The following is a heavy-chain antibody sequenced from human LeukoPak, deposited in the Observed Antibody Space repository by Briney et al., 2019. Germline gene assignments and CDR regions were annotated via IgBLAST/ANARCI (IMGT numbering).Heavy chain of an antibody. Sequence: SGTLSLTCTVSGYSISSGYYWGWIRQPPGKGLEWIGSIYHSGSTYYNPSLKSRVTISVDTSKNQFSLKLSSVTAADTAVYYCARVGAVAGPSAAFDIWGQGTMVTVSS. CDR3: ARVGAVAGPSAAFDI. CDR1: GYSISSGYY. J-gene: IGHJ3*02. D-gene: IGHD6-19*01. CDR2: IYHSGST. V-gene: IGHV4-38-2*02.